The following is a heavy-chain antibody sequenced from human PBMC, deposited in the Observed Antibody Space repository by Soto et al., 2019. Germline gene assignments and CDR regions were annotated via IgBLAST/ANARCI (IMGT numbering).Heavy chain of an antibody. J-gene: IGHJ4*02. Sequence: EVQLVESGGGLVKPGGSLRLSCAASGFTFSSYSMNWVRQAPGKGLEWVSSISSSSSYIYYADSVKGRFTISRDNAKNSLYLQMNSLRAEDTAVYYCARRGSPGLAAAGTKTNFDYWGQSTLVTVSS. D-gene: IGHD6-13*01. CDR1: GFTFSSYS. CDR2: ISSSSSYI. CDR3: ARRGSPGLAAAGTKTNFDY. V-gene: IGHV3-21*01.